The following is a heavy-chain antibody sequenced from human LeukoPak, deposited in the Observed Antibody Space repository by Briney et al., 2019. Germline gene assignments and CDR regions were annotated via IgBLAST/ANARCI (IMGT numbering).Heavy chain of an antibody. J-gene: IGHJ5*02. CDR3: ARQDEESSLEWLLTNPGPYNWFDP. CDR1: GFPFSRLA. V-gene: IGHV3-23*01. Sequence: PGGSLRLSCAASGFPFSRLAMTWVRQPPGKGLQWVSSISNSGYSTNYANSVKGRFTISRDNSMDTLYLQMNSLRADDTAVYYCARQDEESSLEWLLTNPGPYNWFDPWGQGTLVTVSS. CDR2: ISNSGYST. D-gene: IGHD3-3*01.